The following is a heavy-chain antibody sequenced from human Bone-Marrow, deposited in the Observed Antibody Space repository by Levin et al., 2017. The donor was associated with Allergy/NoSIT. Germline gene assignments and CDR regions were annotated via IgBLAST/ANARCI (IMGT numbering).Heavy chain of an antibody. CDR2: IYHSGTT. J-gene: IGHJ3*02. Sequence: SETLSLTCTVSNYSISSGYFWGWIRQPPGMGLEWLGVIYHSGTTYYNPSLKSRVTMSVETSNNQFSLNLTSVTAADAAVYYCARESYAFDIWGQGTIVTVSS. CDR1: NYSISSGYF. CDR3: ARESYAFDI. V-gene: IGHV4-38-2*02.